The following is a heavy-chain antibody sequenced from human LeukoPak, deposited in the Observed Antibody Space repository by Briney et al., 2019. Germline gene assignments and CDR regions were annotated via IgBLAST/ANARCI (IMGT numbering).Heavy chain of an antibody. CDR1: GFTFSSYE. CDR2: ISSSGSTI. D-gene: IGHD2-15*01. Sequence: GGSLRLSCAASGFTFSSYEMNWVRQAPGKGLEWVSYISSSGSTIYYADSGKGRFTISRDNAKNSLYLQMNSLRAEDTAVYYCARNPVEAAMWRLWFDPWGQGTLVTVSS. J-gene: IGHJ5*02. CDR3: ARNPVEAAMWRLWFDP. V-gene: IGHV3-48*03.